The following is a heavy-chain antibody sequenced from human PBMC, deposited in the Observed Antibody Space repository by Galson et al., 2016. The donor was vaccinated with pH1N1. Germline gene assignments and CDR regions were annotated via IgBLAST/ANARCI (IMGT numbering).Heavy chain of an antibody. CDR3: ATGSGNSWFDP. D-gene: IGHD3-10*01. Sequence: SVKVSCKASGYRFSGYYIHWVRQAPGHGLEWMGWINPSNGATKYAQNFQGRVTLTRDTSINTAYMELSSLTSDDTALYYCATGSGNSWFDPWGQGTLVTVSS. CDR1: GYRFSGYY. J-gene: IGHJ5*02. CDR2: INPSNGAT. V-gene: IGHV1-2*02.